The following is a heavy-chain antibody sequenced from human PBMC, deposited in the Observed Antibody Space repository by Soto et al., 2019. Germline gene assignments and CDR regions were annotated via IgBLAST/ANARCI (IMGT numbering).Heavy chain of an antibody. Sequence: TLALTCNISGFCINRCQSDLNLLRQRPGKGPEWMGYIYYSGSTYYEPSFKSRMSITLDKPRNQFSLKLRSVTAADSAVYFCARGRIKKTQQLFDLWGPRALVTVSS. J-gene: IGHJ4*02. D-gene: IGHD1-1*01. CDR1: GFCINRCQSD. CDR3: ARGRIKKTQQLFDL. CDR2: IYYSGST. V-gene: IGHV4-31*02.